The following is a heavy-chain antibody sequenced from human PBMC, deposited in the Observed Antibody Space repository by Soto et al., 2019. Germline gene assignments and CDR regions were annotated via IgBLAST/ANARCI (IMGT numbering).Heavy chain of an antibody. D-gene: IGHD3-22*01. J-gene: IGHJ4*02. CDR3: ARNWGIYYSDSGRHIPHLDS. CDR2: ISIGDITI. Sequence: EVQLVESGGGLVQPGGSLRLSCTASGFTLSSNGMNWVRQAPGRGLGWVSFISIGDITIDYADSVKGRFTISRDHAKNSLDLQMNSLRDEDTAVYYCARNWGIYYSDSGRHIPHLDSWGQGTLVTVSS. V-gene: IGHV3-48*02. CDR1: GFTLSSNG.